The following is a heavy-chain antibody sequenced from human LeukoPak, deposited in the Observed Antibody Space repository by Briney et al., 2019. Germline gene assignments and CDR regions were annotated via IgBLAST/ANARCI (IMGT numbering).Heavy chain of an antibody. CDR1: GGSFSGYY. Sequence: SETLSLTCAVYGGSFSGYYWSWIRQPPGKGLEWLGEINRSGSTNYNPSLKSRVTISVDTSKNQFSLKLSSVTAADTAVYYCARAIGVAARPSWFDPWGQGTLVTVSS. D-gene: IGHD6-6*01. J-gene: IGHJ5*02. CDR2: INRSGST. CDR3: ARAIGVAARPSWFDP. V-gene: IGHV4-34*01.